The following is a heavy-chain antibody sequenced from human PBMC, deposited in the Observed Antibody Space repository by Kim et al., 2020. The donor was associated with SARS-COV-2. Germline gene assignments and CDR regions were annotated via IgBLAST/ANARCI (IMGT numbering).Heavy chain of an antibody. Sequence: GGSLRLSCAASGFTFSSYAMHWVRQAPGKGLEWVAVISYDGSNKYYADSVKGRFTISRDNSKNTLYLQMNSLRAEDTAVYYCARVRRWLQLFPIDYWDQGTLVTVSS. CDR3: ARVRRWLQLFPIDY. V-gene: IGHV3-30-3*01. D-gene: IGHD5-12*01. J-gene: IGHJ4*02. CDR1: GFTFSSYA. CDR2: ISYDGSNK.